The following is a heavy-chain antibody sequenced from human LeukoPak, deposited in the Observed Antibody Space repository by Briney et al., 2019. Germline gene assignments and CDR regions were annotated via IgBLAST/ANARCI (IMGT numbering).Heavy chain of an antibody. D-gene: IGHD2/OR15-2a*01. V-gene: IGHV3-74*01. CDR3: VSFYETY. CDR1: GSYL. J-gene: IGHJ4*02. Sequence: GGSLRLSSAASGSYLMHWVRQAPGKGLVWVSHINSDGSWTSYADSVKGRFTISKDNAKNTVYLQMNNLRAEDTAVYYCVSFYETYWGRGTLVTVSS. CDR2: INSDGSWT.